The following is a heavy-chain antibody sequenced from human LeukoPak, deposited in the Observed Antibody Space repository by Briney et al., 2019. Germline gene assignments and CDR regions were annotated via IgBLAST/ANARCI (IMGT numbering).Heavy chain of an antibody. CDR3: ARDGSGSWDDY. CDR1: GGTFTSYG. J-gene: IGHJ4*02. CDR2: INPYNGNT. D-gene: IGHD3-3*01. Sequence: ASVKVSCKASGGTFTSYGISWVRQAPGQGLKWMGWINPYNGNTNYAQKLQGRVTMTTDTSTSTAYMELRSLRSDDTAVYYCARDGSGSWDDYWGQGTLVTVSS. V-gene: IGHV1-18*01.